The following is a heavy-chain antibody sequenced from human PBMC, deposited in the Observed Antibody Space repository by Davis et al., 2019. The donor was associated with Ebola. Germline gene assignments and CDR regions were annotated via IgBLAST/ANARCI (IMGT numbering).Heavy chain of an antibody. D-gene: IGHD1-1*01. CDR1: GFTVSSNY. Sequence: GGSLRLSCAASGFTVSSNYMSWVRQAPGKGLEWVSVIYSGGSTYYADSVKGRFTISRHNSKNTLYLQMNSLRAEDTAVYYCARDRGGYREGWFDPWGQGTLVTVSS. V-gene: IGHV3-53*04. CDR3: ARDRGGYREGWFDP. CDR2: IYSGGST. J-gene: IGHJ5*02.